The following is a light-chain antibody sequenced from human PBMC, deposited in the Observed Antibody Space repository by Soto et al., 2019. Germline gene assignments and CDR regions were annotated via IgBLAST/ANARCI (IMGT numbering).Light chain of an antibody. V-gene: IGKV1-6*01. CDR1: QDIRDD. Sequence: AIQMTQSPSSLSASVGDRVTITCRARQDIRDDLGWYQQKPGKAPKLLIYAAFSLQSGVPSRFSGSGSGTEFTLTISSLQPEDFATYYCLQDHNFPHTFGQGTKLEIK. CDR2: AAF. J-gene: IGKJ2*01. CDR3: LQDHNFPHT.